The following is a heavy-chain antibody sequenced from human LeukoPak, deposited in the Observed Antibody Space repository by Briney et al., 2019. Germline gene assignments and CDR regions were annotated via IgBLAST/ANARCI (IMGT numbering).Heavy chain of an antibody. J-gene: IGHJ4*02. CDR2: INPSGGTT. CDR3: ARDRLHKYHLPSSGYYGVPDY. D-gene: IGHD3-22*01. Sequence: ASVKVSCKASGYTFTGYYIHWVRQAPGQGLEWMGVINPSGGTTRYVQKFQGRITMTRDMSTSTVYMELSSLRSEDTAVYYCARDRLHKYHLPSSGYYGVPDYWGQGTLVAVSS. CDR1: GYTFTGYY. V-gene: IGHV1-46*01.